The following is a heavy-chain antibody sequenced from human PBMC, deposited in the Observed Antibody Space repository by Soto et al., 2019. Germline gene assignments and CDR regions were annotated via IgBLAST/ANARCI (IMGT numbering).Heavy chain of an antibody. CDR3: TTDGGVSEYPLFWA. Sequence: GGSLRLSCAVSGVTVSNVWMGWVRQAPGKGLEWVARLTSKRAGGTSDYAAPVKGRFSISKDESKNTLYLQMNTLTTEDTAVYHCTTDGGVSEYPLFWAWGQGTLVTVSS. CDR1: GVTVSNVW. CDR2: LTSKRAGGTS. D-gene: IGHD2-8*02. V-gene: IGHV3-15*01. J-gene: IGHJ5*02.